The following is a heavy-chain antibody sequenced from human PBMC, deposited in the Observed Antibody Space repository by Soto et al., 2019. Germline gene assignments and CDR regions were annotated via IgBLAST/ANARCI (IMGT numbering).Heavy chain of an antibody. Sequence: ASVKVSCKASGYTFTGYYMHWVRQAPGQGLEWMGWINPNSGGTNYAQKFQGWVTMTRDTSISTAYMELSRLRSDDTAVYYCARGGREPAAQKDFDIWGQGTMVTVSS. CDR2: INPNSGGT. J-gene: IGHJ3*02. V-gene: IGHV1-2*04. D-gene: IGHD2-2*01. CDR1: GYTFTGYY. CDR3: ARGGREPAAQKDFDI.